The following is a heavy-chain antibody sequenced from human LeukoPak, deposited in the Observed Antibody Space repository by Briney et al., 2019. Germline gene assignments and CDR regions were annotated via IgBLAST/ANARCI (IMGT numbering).Heavy chain of an antibody. CDR1: GFTVSINY. J-gene: IGHJ4*02. CDR2: IYSGGST. Sequence: GGSLRLSYAASGFTVSINYMSWVRQAPGKGLEWVSVIYSGGSTYYADSVKGRFTISRDNSKNTLYLQMNSLRAEDTAVYYCAKAKNVDTAMVGIDYWGQGTLVTVSS. D-gene: IGHD5-18*01. CDR3: AKAKNVDTAMVGIDY. V-gene: IGHV3-53*05.